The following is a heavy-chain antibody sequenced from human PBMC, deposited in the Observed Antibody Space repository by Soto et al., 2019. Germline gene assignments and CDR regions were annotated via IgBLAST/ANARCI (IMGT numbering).Heavy chain of an antibody. J-gene: IGHJ6*02. CDR3: AREIHSNYGMDV. Sequence: AGGSLRLSCAASGFTFSSYAMSWVRQAPGKGLEWVAVISYDGSNKYYADSVKGRFTISRDNSKNTLYLQMNSLRAEDTAVYYCAREIHSNYGMDVWGQGTTVTVSS. V-gene: IGHV3-30-3*01. CDR1: GFTFSSYA. CDR2: ISYDGSNK. D-gene: IGHD5-18*01.